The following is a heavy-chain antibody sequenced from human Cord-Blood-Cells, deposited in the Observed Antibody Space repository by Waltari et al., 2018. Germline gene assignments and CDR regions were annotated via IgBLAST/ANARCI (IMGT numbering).Heavy chain of an antibody. Sequence: QVQLVQSGAEVKKPGASVKVSCKASGYTFTSYAMHLVRQATGQRLEWMGWINAGNGNTKYSQTFQVRVPITGDTSASTAYMEMSSLRSEDTAVYYCARGARIVVVPAAIDYWGQGTLVTVSS. J-gene: IGHJ4*02. CDR1: GYTFTSYA. V-gene: IGHV1-3*01. CDR3: ARGARIVVVPAAIDY. D-gene: IGHD2-2*02. CDR2: INAGNGNT.